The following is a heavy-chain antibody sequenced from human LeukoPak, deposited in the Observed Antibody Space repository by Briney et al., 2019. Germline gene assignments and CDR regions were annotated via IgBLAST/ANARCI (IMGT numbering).Heavy chain of an antibody. J-gene: IGHJ6*04. V-gene: IGHV3-30*02. D-gene: IGHD3-22*01. Sequence: PGGSLRLSCAASGFTFSRYGMYWVRQAPGKGLEWVAFIRHDGSNKYYADSVKGRFTISRDNSKNTLYLQMNSLRAEDTAVYYCAKDLDSSGYASDVWGKGTTVTISS. CDR3: AKDLDSSGYASDV. CDR1: GFTFSRYG. CDR2: IRHDGSNK.